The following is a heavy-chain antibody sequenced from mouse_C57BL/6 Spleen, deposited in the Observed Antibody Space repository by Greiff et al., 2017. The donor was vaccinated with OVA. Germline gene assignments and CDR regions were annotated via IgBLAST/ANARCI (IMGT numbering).Heavy chain of an antibody. Sequence: VQLQQSGAELARPGASVKLSCKASGYTFTSYGISWVKQRTGQGLEWIGEIYPRSGNTYYNEKFKGKATLTADKSSSTAYMELRSLTSEDSAVYFCAREGLYVYDGTGYYAMDYWGQGTSVTVSS. CDR3: AREGLYVYDGTGYYAMDY. J-gene: IGHJ4*01. D-gene: IGHD2-2*01. V-gene: IGHV1-81*01. CDR1: GYTFTSYG. CDR2: IYPRSGNT.